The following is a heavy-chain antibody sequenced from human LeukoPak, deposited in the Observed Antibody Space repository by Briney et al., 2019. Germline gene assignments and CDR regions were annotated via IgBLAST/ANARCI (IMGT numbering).Heavy chain of an antibody. CDR1: GGSISGYY. CDR3: ARHHDILTGYPFDY. J-gene: IGHJ4*02. CDR2: IYYNGNT. V-gene: IGHV4-59*08. D-gene: IGHD3-9*01. Sequence: PSETLSLTCTVSGGSISGYYWGWIRQPPGKGLGGFGYIYYNGNTNYNPSLKSRVTISVDTSKNQFSLKLSSVTAADTAMYYCARHHDILTGYPFDYWGQGTLVTVSS.